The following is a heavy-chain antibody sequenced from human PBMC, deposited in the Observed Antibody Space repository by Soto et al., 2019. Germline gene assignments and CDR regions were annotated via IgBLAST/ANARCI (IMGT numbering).Heavy chain of an antibody. J-gene: IGHJ4*02. D-gene: IGHD4-17*01. CDR2: ITDNGGST. CDR1: GCTFSRDG. CDR3: AKERATTTAFDY. Sequence: GPLGRPGSASGCTFSRDGMSWVRQAPGKGLEWVSLITDNGGSTYYADSVKGRFTISRDNTKNTLFLQMNSLRAEDTAVYYCAKERATTTAFDYWGQGALVTVSS. V-gene: IGHV3-23*01.